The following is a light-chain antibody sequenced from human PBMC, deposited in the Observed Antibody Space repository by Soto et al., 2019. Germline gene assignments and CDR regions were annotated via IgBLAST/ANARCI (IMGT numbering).Light chain of an antibody. CDR2: GAS. Sequence: DIQMTQSPSTLSASVGDRVTITCRASQSINTWLAWYQQKPGKAPKLLIHGASNLESGVPSRFSGSGSGTEFTLTISSLQPDDLATYYCQQFHSYSTFGQGTKLEIK. V-gene: IGKV1-5*01. J-gene: IGKJ2*01. CDR1: QSINTW. CDR3: QQFHSYST.